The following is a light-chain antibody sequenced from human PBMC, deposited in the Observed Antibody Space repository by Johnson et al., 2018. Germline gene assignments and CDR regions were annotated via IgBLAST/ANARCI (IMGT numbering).Light chain of an antibody. CDR1: SSNIGNNY. V-gene: IGLV1-51*02. CDR3: GTWDSSLSAGNV. J-gene: IGLJ1*01. Sequence: QSVLTQPPSVSAAPGQKVTISCSGSSSNIGNNYVSWYQQLPGTAPKLLIYENNKRPSGIPDRFSGSTYGTSATLGITGLQTGDEADYYCGTWDSSLSAGNVFGTGTKVTVL. CDR2: ENN.